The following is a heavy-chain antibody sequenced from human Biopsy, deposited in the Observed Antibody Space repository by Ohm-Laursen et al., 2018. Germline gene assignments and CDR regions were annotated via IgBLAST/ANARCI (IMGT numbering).Heavy chain of an antibody. CDR1: DDSISSGGNY. V-gene: IGHV4-31*03. Sequence: SQTLSLTCTVSDDSISSGGNYWSWIRQFPGKGLEWIAYIYHTGSTYYNPSLKSRLSIAIDTSKNQFSVSLRSVTAADTAVYYCARADMVTTIVDYWGQGTLVTVSS. CDR2: IYHTGST. CDR3: ARADMVTTIVDY. J-gene: IGHJ4*02. D-gene: IGHD5-12*01.